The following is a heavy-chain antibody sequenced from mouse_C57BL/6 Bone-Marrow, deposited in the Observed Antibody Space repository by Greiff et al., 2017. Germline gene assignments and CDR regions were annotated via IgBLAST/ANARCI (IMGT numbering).Heavy chain of an antibody. J-gene: IGHJ4*01. Sequence: VKLVESGPGLVQPSQSLSITCTVSGFSLTSYGVHWVRQSPGKGLEWLGVIWSGGSTDYNAAFISRLSISKDNSKSQVSFKMNSLQADDTAIYYCARKGTMINYAMDYWGQGTSVTVSS. CDR1: GFSLTSYG. CDR3: ARKGTMINYAMDY. D-gene: IGHD2-4*01. V-gene: IGHV2-2*01. CDR2: IWSGGST.